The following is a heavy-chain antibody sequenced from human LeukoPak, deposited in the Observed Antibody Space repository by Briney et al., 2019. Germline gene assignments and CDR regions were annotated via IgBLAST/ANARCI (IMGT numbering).Heavy chain of an antibody. Sequence: GGSLRLSCAASGFTFDDYGMTWVRQAPGKGLEWVSGINWSGGSTSYADSVKGRSTTSRDNVKNSLYLQMNSLRAEDTALYYCAREGVSYYGSRNDYWGQGTLSPSPQ. D-gene: IGHD3-10*01. CDR1: GFTFDDYG. CDR3: AREGVSYYGSRNDY. CDR2: INWSGGST. V-gene: IGHV3-20*04. J-gene: IGHJ4*02.